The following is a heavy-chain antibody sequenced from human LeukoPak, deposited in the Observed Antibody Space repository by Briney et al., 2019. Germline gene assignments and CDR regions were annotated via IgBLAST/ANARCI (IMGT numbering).Heavy chain of an antibody. J-gene: IGHJ4*02. V-gene: IGHV3-48*01. D-gene: IGHD6-13*01. Sequence: GGSLRLSCAASGFTFSSYSMNWVRQVPGKGLEWVSYISSSSTKYYADSVKGRFTISRDNAKNSLYLQMNSLRAEDTAVYYCARGSGSSWFDYWGQGTLVTVSS. CDR1: GFTFSSYS. CDR2: ISSSSTK. CDR3: ARGSGSSWFDY.